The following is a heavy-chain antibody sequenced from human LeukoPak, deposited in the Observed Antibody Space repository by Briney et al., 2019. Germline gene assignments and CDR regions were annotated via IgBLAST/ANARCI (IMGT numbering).Heavy chain of an antibody. CDR3: ARDLGTGNGFSY. V-gene: IGHV1-2*02. CDR2: INPNSGGT. Sequence: ASVKVSCKASGYTFTGYYMHWVRQAPGQGLEWMGWINPNSGGTNYAQKFQGRVTMTRDTSISTAYMELRSLRSDDTAVYYCARDLGTGNGFSYWGRGTLVTVSS. D-gene: IGHD1-1*01. CDR1: GYTFTGYY. J-gene: IGHJ4*02.